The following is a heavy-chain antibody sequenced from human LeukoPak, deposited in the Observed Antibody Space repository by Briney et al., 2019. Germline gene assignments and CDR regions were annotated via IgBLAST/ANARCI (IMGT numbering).Heavy chain of an antibody. D-gene: IGHD2-15*01. CDR3: ARQGCSGGSCYSVGLDY. CDR1: GYSFTSYW. Sequence: GESLKISCKGSGYSFTSYWISWVRQMPGKGLEWMGRIDPSDSYTNYSPSFQGHVTISADKSISTAYLQWSSLKASDTAMYYCARQGCSGGSCYSVGLDYWGQGTLVTVSS. V-gene: IGHV5-10-1*01. J-gene: IGHJ4*02. CDR2: IDPSDSYT.